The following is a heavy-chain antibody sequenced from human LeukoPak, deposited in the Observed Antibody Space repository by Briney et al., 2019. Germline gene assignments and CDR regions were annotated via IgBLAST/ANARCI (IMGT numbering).Heavy chain of an antibody. Sequence: GGSLRLSCAASGFTFSSYEMNWVRQAPGKGLEWVSYISSSGSTIYYADSVKGRFTISIDHSKNTLYLRMNSLRAEDTAVYYCAKDRYGSGSYLDYWGQGALVTVSS. J-gene: IGHJ4*02. V-gene: IGHV3-48*03. CDR1: GFTFSSYE. CDR3: AKDRYGSGSYLDY. CDR2: ISSSGSTI. D-gene: IGHD3-10*01.